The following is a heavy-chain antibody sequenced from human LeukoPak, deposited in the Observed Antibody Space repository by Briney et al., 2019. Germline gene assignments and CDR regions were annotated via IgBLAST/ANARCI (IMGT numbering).Heavy chain of an antibody. J-gene: IGHJ4*02. Sequence: GGSLRLSCAASEFTFTNYAMTCVRQAPGQWLEWVSTITGSDDKTYYADSVKGRFTISRDYSRNPVHLQMNSLRAEDTAIYYCAKGPQLGSGYHPDYWGQGTLVTVSS. CDR2: ITGSDDKT. V-gene: IGHV3-23*01. D-gene: IGHD3-22*01. CDR3: AKGPQLGSGYHPDY. CDR1: EFTFTNYA.